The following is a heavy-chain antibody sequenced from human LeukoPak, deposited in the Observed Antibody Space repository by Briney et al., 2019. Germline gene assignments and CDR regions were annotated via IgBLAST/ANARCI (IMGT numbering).Heavy chain of an antibody. D-gene: IGHD3-10*01. Sequence: SETLSLTCTVSGGSINSYYCSCIRQSAGKGLEWIGYIYYSGSTNYNPSLKSRVTISVDTSKNQFSLKLSSVTAADTAVYYCARQVTMVRGFFDYWGQGTLVTVSS. V-gene: IGHV4-59*08. CDR2: IYYSGST. CDR1: GGSINSYY. J-gene: IGHJ4*02. CDR3: ARQVTMVRGFFDY.